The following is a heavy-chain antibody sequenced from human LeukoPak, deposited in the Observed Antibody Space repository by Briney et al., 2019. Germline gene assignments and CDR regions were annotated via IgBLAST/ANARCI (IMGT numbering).Heavy chain of an antibody. Sequence: GASVKVSCKASGYTFTGYFMHWVRQAPGQGLEWMGWINPNSGGTKYAQKFQGRVTMTRDTSISTAYVELTSLRSDDTAVYYCARGRRIIVGATSAGDFFDYWGQGPLVTVSS. CDR1: GYTFTGYF. CDR3: ARGRRIIVGATSAGDFFDY. D-gene: IGHD1-26*01. CDR2: INPNSGGT. V-gene: IGHV1-2*02. J-gene: IGHJ4*02.